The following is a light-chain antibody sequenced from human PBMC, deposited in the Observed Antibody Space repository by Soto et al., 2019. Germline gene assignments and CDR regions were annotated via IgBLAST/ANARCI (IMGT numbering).Light chain of an antibody. CDR3: SSFASGSTWV. CDR1: SSDVGYYKY. Sequence: QSALTQPASVSGSPGQSITISCTGTSSDVGYYKYVSWYQQHPGKAPKLMIYEVNNRPSGVSSRFSGSKSGNTASLTVSGLQAEDEADYYCSSFASGSTWVFGGGTKLTVL. V-gene: IGLV2-14*01. CDR2: EVN. J-gene: IGLJ3*02.